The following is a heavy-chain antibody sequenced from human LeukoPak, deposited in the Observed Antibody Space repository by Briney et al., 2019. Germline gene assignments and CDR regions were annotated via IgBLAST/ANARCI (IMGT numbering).Heavy chain of an antibody. D-gene: IGHD4-17*01. CDR3: ARRLYGDYGFDY. V-gene: IGHV5-51*01. J-gene: IGHJ4*02. Sequence: GESLKISCKGSGYTFTTYWIGWVRQMPGKGLEWMGIIYPDDSDARHSPSFQGQVTISADKSISTAYLQWNSLTASDTATYYCARRLYGDYGFDYWGQGTLVTVSS. CDR1: GYTFTTYW. CDR2: IYPDDSDA.